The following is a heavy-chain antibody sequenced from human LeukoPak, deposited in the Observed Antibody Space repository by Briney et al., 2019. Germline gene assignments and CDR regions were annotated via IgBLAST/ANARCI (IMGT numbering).Heavy chain of an antibody. CDR1: GGSISSGGYY. V-gene: IGHV4-31*03. D-gene: IGHD5-12*01. CDR2: IYYSGST. J-gene: IGHJ4*02. Sequence: PSETLSLTCTVSGGSISSGGYYWSWIRQHPGKGLEWIGYIYYSGSTYYNPSLKSRVTTSVDTSKNQFSLKLSSVTAADTAVYYCARDRGKSYSGYDYWGQGTLVTVSS. CDR3: ARDRGKSYSGYDY.